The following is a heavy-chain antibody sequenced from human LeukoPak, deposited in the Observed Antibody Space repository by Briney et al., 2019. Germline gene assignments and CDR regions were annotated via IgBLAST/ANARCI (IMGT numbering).Heavy chain of an antibody. Sequence: GASVKVSCKASGYTFTNFDINWVRQATGQGLEWMGWMNPNSGNTGYAQKFQGRVTMTMNTSMTTAYMELSSLISEDTAVYYCARGPQWRGDSYYIDVWGRGTTVTVSS. J-gene: IGHJ6*03. V-gene: IGHV1-8*01. CDR2: MNPNSGNT. D-gene: IGHD6-19*01. CDR3: ARGPQWRGDSYYIDV. CDR1: GYTFTNFD.